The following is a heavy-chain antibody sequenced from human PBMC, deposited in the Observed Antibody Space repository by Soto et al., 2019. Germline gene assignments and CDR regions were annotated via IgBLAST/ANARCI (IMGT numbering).Heavy chain of an antibody. V-gene: IGHV6-1*01. CDR3: ARAEYSSSSNYYYYGMDV. CDR1: GDSVSSNSAA. D-gene: IGHD6-6*01. Sequence: SQTLSLTCAISGDSVSSNSAAWNWIRQSPSRGLEWLGRTYYRSKWYNDYAVSVKSRITINPDTSKNQFSLQLNSVTPEDTAVHYCARAEYSSSSNYYYYGMDVWGQGTTVTVSS. CDR2: TYYRSKWYN. J-gene: IGHJ6*02.